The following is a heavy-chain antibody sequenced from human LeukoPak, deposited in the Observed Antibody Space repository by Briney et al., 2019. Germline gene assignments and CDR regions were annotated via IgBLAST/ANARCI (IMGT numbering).Heavy chain of an antibody. D-gene: IGHD6-19*01. CDR3: ASEHSSGWYVSFDY. V-gene: IGHV1-46*01. J-gene: IGHJ4*02. Sequence: ASVKVSCKASGGTFSSHAISWVRQAPGQGLEWMGIINPSGGSTSYAQKFQGRVTMTRDTSTSTVYMELSSLRSEDTAVYYCASEHSSGWYVSFDYWGQGTLVTVSS. CDR2: INPSGGST. CDR1: GGTFSSHA.